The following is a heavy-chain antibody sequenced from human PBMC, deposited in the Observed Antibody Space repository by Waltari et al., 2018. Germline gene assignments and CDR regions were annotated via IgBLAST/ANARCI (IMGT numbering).Heavy chain of an antibody. J-gene: IGHJ3*01. CDR1: GFTSRRSW. Sequence: EVQLVEYGGGLVQPWGSLRLSCAASGFTSRRSWLHWVRQLPGKGLMWVSRINNDGSSTVYADSVKGRLTISRDDAKNTVSLQMNNLSAEDTALYYCARAGLLGAFDVWGQGTMVTVSS. CDR3: ARAGLLGAFDV. CDR2: INNDGSST. V-gene: IGHV3-74*03. D-gene: IGHD2-15*01.